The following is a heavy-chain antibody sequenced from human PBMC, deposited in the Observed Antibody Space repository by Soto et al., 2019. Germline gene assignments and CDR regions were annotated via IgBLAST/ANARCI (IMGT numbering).Heavy chain of an antibody. Sequence: EVQLVESGGGLVQPGGSLRLSCAASGFTFSSYWIHWVRQGPGKGLVWVSRINTDASRTNYADSVKGRFTISRDNAKNTVYLQGNSLRDEDTALYFCVRGASGRYYMDVWGKGTTVTVSS. J-gene: IGHJ6*03. D-gene: IGHD3-10*01. CDR1: GFTFSSYW. CDR2: INTDASRT. V-gene: IGHV3-74*01. CDR3: VRGASGRYYMDV.